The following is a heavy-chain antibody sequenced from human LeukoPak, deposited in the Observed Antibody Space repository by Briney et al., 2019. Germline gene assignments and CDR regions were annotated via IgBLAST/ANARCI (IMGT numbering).Heavy chain of an antibody. CDR1: GFTFSSCE. Sequence: PGGSLRLSCAASGFTFSSCEMNWVRQAPGKGLEWVSYISSSGSTIYYADSVKGRFTISRDNAKNSLYLQMNSLRAEDTAVYYCARDAPSVAVAAFAELFDYWGQGTLVTVSS. D-gene: IGHD6-19*01. V-gene: IGHV3-48*03. CDR2: ISSSGSTI. CDR3: ARDAPSVAVAAFAELFDY. J-gene: IGHJ4*02.